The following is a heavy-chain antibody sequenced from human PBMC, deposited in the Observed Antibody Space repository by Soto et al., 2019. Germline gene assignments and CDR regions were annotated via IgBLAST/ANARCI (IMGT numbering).Heavy chain of an antibody. J-gene: IGHJ5*02. CDR3: ARSRVWRNWFGP. V-gene: IGHV5-10-1*01. CDR1: GDSFTSYW. D-gene: IGHD6-13*01. CDR2: IDPSDPQP. Sequence: GDRLNTSPRVSGDSFTSYWIKWARQMPGKGLELMGRIDPSDPQPNYSASFQGHVTVSADKSISAAYLQWSSLEASDTAMYYCARSRVWRNWFGPWGQGTVVTVSS.